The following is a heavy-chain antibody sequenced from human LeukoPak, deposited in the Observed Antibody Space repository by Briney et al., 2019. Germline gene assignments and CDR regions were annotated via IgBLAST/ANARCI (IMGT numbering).Heavy chain of an antibody. J-gene: IGHJ3*02. V-gene: IGHV3-21*01. D-gene: IGHD6-13*01. CDR3: AKDSGGAAAWNDAFDI. CDR1: GFTFSSYS. Sequence: GSLRLSCAASGFTFSSYSMNWVRQAPGKGLEWVSSISSSSSYIYYADSVKGRFTISRDNSKNTLYLQMNSLRAEDTAVYYCAKDSGGAAAWNDAFDIWGQGTMVTVSS. CDR2: ISSSSSYI.